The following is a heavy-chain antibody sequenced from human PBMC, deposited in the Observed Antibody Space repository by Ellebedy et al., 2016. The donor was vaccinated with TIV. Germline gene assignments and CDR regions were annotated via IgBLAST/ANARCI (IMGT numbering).Heavy chain of an antibody. CDR2: ISAYNGNT. CDR3: ARVATEKNLLDY. CDR1: GYTFTSYG. J-gene: IGHJ4*02. V-gene: IGHV1-18*01. D-gene: IGHD1-14*01. Sequence: AASVKVSCKASGYTFTSYGISWARQAPGQGLEWMGWISAYNGNTNYAQKLQGRVTMTTDTSTSTAYMELRSLRSDDTAVYYCARVATEKNLLDYWGQGTLVTVSS.